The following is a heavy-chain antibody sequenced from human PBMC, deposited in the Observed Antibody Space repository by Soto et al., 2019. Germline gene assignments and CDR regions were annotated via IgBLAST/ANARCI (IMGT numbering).Heavy chain of an antibody. D-gene: IGHD1-26*01. V-gene: IGHV4-59*01. CDR1: GGSISSYY. J-gene: IGHJ5*02. CDR2: IYYSGST. CDR3: ARSLYSGSYTNWFDP. Sequence: SETLPLTCTVSGGSISSYYWSWIRQPPGKGLEYIGYIYYSGSTNYNPSLKSRVTISVDTSKKQFSLKLSSVTAADTAVYYCARSLYSGSYTNWFDPWGQGTLVTVSS.